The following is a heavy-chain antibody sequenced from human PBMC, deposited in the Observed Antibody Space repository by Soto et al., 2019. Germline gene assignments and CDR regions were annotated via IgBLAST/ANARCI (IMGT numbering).Heavy chain of an antibody. Sequence: PSETLSLTCTVSGGSISSSSYYWGWIRQPPGKGLEWIGSIYYSGSTYYNPSLKSRVTISVDTSKNQFSLKLSSVTAADTAVYYCARPLYSSSWYAWNDAFDIWGQGTMVT. CDR1: GGSISSSSYY. D-gene: IGHD6-13*01. CDR2: IYYSGST. V-gene: IGHV4-39*01. J-gene: IGHJ3*02. CDR3: ARPLYSSSWYAWNDAFDI.